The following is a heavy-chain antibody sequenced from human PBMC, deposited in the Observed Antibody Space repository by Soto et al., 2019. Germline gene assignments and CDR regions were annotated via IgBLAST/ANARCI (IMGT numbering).Heavy chain of an antibody. CDR2: ISYDGSNK. Sequence: PGGSLSLSCAASGFTFSSCGMHWVRQAPGKGLEWVAVISYDGSNKYYADSVKGRFTISRDNSKNTLYLQMNSLRPEDTAVYYCGYDSSGYYHYFDCWGQGTQVTRLL. D-gene: IGHD3-22*01. CDR1: GFTFSSCG. V-gene: IGHV3-30*03. CDR3: GYDSSGYYHYFDC. J-gene: IGHJ4*02.